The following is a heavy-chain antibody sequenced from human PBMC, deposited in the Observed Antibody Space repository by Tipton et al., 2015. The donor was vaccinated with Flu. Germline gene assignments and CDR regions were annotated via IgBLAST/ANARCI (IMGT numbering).Heavy chain of an antibody. CDR3: VRDRATEPAALHY. Sequence: TLSLTCTVSSGSIRSTNYFCAWIRQPPGKRLELIGSIYPSGTTYYNPSLKSRVTISVDTSKSHFSLRLSSVTAADTAVYYCVRDRATEPAALHYWGQGTLVTVSS. CDR1: SGSIRSTNYF. D-gene: IGHD2-2*01. J-gene: IGHJ4*02. V-gene: IGHV4-39*02. CDR2: IYPSGTT.